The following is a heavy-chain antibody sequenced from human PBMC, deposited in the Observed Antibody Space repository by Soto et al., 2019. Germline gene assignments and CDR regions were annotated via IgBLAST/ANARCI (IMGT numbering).Heavy chain of an antibody. CDR1: GFRVTNIY. J-gene: IGHJ6*02. CDR2: ISDGVNR. Sequence: QVVETGGDLVQPGGSLRLSCAASGFRVTNIYMSWVRQAPGKGLEWVSTISDGVNRWYKDSVTGRFTISRDTAKNSLYLQMSGLRDEDRAVYYCARYYYDSSGYDGMDVWGQGTTVTVSS. CDR3: ARYYYDSSGYDGMDV. V-gene: IGHV3-53*02. D-gene: IGHD3-22*01.